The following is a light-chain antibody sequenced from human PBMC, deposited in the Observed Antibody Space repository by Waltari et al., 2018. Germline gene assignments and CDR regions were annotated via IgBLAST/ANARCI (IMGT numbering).Light chain of an antibody. V-gene: IGLV4-69*01. CDR1: LGHSSYA. J-gene: IGLJ2*01. Sequence: QLVLTQSPSASASLGASVKLTCTLSLGHSSYAITCHTQQPEKGPHYLWKVNSDGSHSKGDGIPDRFSGSSSGAERYLTISSLQSEDEADYYWQTWGAGFRVFGGGTKLTVL. CDR3: QTWGAGFRV. CDR2: VNSDGSH.